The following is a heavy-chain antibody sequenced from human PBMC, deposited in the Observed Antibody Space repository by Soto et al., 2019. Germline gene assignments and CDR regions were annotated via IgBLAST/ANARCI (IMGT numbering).Heavy chain of an antibody. CDR3: ARDSYYDANYYGMDV. D-gene: IGHD3-22*01. CDR1: GFTFSSYS. CDR2: ISSSSTYI. J-gene: IGHJ6*02. Sequence: PGGSLRLSCAASGFTFSSYSMNWVRQAPGKGLEWVSSISSSSTYIYYADSVKGRFTISRDNAKNSLYLQMNSLRAEDTAVYYCARDSYYDANYYGMDVWGQGTTLTVSS. V-gene: IGHV3-21*01.